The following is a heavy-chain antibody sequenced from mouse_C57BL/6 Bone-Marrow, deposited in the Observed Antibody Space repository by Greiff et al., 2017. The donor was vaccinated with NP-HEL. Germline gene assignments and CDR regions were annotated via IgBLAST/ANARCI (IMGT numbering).Heavy chain of an antibody. D-gene: IGHD3-2*02. CDR3: ARRLDSSGYHPDY. V-gene: IGHV1-50*01. CDR1: GYTFTSYW. CDR2: IDPSDSYT. Sequence: VQLQQPGAELVKPGASVKLSCKASGYTFTSYWMQWVKQRPGQGLEWIGEIDPSDSYTNYNQKFKGKATLTVDTSSSTAYMQLSSLTSEDSAVYYCARRLDSSGYHPDYWGQGTTLTVSS. J-gene: IGHJ2*01.